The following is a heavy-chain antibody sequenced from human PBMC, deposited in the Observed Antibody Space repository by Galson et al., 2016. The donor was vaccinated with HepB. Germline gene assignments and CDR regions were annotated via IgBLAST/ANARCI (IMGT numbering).Heavy chain of an antibody. CDR1: GFTFSSHW. Sequence: SLRLSCAASGFTFSSHWMHWVRQAPGKGLVWVSRIDTDGSSTSYADSVKGRFTISRDNAKNTLYLQMNSLRAEDTAVYYCARGGSRPIDYWGQGTLVTVSS. V-gene: IGHV3-74*01. CDR3: ARGGSRPIDY. J-gene: IGHJ4*02. D-gene: IGHD1-26*01. CDR2: IDTDGSST.